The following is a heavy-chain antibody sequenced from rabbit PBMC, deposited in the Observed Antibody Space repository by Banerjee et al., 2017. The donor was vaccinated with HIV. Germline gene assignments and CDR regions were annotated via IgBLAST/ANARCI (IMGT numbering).Heavy chain of an antibody. Sequence: QEQLEESGGDLVKPEGSLTLTCKDSGFDFTYNSGCWVRQAPGKGLEWIACIDAGSSGSRTYHASWAKGRFTISKISSTTVTLQMTSLTAADTATYFCAREAGGSGWRSLYFKLWGPGTFVTVS. CDR3: AREAGGSGWRSLYFKL. CDR2: IDAGSSGSRT. CDR1: GFDFTYNSG. D-gene: IGHD8-1*01. J-gene: IGHJ4*01. V-gene: IGHV1S45*01.